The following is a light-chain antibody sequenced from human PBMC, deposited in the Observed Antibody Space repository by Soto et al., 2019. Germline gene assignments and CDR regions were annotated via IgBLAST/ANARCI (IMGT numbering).Light chain of an antibody. CDR2: EVS. CDR3: SSYTSSSTQV. V-gene: IGLV2-14*01. J-gene: IGLJ1*01. Sequence: QSALTQPASVSGSPGQSITISCTGTSSDVGGYNYVSWYQQHPGKAPKLMIYEVSNRPSGVSNRFSGSKSGNTACLTISGLQAEDEADYYCSSYTSSSTQVFGTGTKVTVL. CDR1: SSDVGGYNY.